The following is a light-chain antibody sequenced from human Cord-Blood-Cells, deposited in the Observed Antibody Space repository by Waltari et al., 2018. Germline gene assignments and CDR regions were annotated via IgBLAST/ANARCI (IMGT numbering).Light chain of an antibody. CDR1: SSAVVGFNI. CDR3: SSYAGSNNLV. CDR2: EVS. J-gene: IGLJ2*01. V-gene: IGLV2-8*01. Sequence: QPALIQPPPAPGSLGQSVTISCTGTSSAVVGFNIVSWYQQHPGKAPNLMIYEVSKRPSGPPDRFSGAKSGNTASLTVSGLQAEDEADYYCSSYAGSNNLVFGGGTKLTIL.